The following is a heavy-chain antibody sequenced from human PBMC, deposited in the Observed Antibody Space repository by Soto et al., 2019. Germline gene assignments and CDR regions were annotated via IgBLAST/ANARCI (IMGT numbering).Heavy chain of an antibody. V-gene: IGHV3-33*01. CDR1: GFTFSSYG. CDR3: ASGIAARADY. Sequence: VQLVESGGGVVQPGRSLRLSCAASGFTFSSYGMHWVRQAPGKGLEWVAVIWYDGSNKYYADSVKGRFTISRDNSKNTLYLQMNSLRAEDTAVYYCASGIAARADYWGQGTLVTVSS. J-gene: IGHJ4*02. D-gene: IGHD6-6*01. CDR2: IWYDGSNK.